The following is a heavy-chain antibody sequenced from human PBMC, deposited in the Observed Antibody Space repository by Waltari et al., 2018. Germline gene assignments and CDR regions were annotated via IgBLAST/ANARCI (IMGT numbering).Heavy chain of an antibody. D-gene: IGHD3-22*01. CDR1: GFIFNIYG. CDR3: ARDLYYYDSSGYYYSNAFDV. CDR2: IYYDGSNT. Sequence: QVQLVESGGGVVQPGRSLRLACAASGFIFNIYGMHWVRQAPGKGLVWVAFIYYDGSNTFYADSVKGRFTISRDNSKNTLYLEMNSLRAEDTAVYYCARDLYYYDSSGYYYSNAFDVWGQGTMVTVSS. V-gene: IGHV3-33*01. J-gene: IGHJ3*01.